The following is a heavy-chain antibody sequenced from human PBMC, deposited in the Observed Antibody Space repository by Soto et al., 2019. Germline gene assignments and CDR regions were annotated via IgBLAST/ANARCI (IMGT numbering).Heavy chain of an antibody. CDR1: GYTFTSYA. CDR3: ARDQPMPAAGNLVGAFDI. Sequence: ASVKVSCKASGYTFTSYAMHWVRQAPGQRLEWMGWINAGNGNTKYSQKFQGRVTITRDTSASTAYMELSSLRSEDTAVYYCARDQPMPAAGNLVGAFDIWGQGTMVTVSS. J-gene: IGHJ3*02. D-gene: IGHD6-13*01. V-gene: IGHV1-3*01. CDR2: INAGNGNT.